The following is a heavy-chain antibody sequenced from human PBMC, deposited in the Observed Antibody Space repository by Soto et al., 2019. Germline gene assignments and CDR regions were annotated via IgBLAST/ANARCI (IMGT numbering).Heavy chain of an antibody. V-gene: IGHV3-64*01. CDR3: ARGGGSGNCDY. J-gene: IGHJ4*02. Sequence: EVQLVESGGGLVQPGGSLRLSCAASAFTFSNYVMYWVRQAPGKGLEYVSGISTDGGRTYYASFLKGRFTISRDNSKSALYLQMGSLRIEDMAVYYCARGGGSGNCDYWGQGTLVTVSS. CDR2: ISTDGGRT. CDR1: AFTFSNYV. D-gene: IGHD6-25*01.